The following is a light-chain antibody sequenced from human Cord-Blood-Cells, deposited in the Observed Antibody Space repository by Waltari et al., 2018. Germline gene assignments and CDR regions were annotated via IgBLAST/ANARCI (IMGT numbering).Light chain of an antibody. CDR3: SSYTSSSTLEV. J-gene: IGLJ1*01. CDR1: SRDVGGYNY. Sequence: QSALTQPASVSGSPGQSIPISCTGTSRDVGGYNYVSWYQQHPGKAPKLMIYEVSNRPSGVSNRFSGSKSGNTASLTISGLQAEDEADYYCSSYTSSSTLEVFGTGTKVTVL. CDR2: EVS. V-gene: IGLV2-14*01.